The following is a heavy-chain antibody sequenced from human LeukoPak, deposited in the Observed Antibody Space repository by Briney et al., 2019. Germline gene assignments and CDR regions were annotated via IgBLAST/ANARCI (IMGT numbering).Heavy chain of an antibody. V-gene: IGHV3-7*03. J-gene: IGHJ4*02. CDR2: IKKDGSEK. Sequence: PGGSLRLSCAASGFTFSSYWMSWVRQAQGKGLEWVADIKKDGSEKNQVDSVTISRDNAKNSLYLQMNSLRAEDTAVYYCAKLPSLYGSGDWGQGTLVTVSS. CDR1: GFTFSSYW. D-gene: IGHD3-10*01. CDR3: AKLPSLYGSGD.